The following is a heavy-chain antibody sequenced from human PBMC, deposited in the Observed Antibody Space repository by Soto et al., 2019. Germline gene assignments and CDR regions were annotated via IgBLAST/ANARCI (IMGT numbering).Heavy chain of an antibody. CDR3: ARDMSYDFWSGYVGFDP. V-gene: IGHV4-61*03. D-gene: IGHD3-3*01. Sequence: TLSLTCTVSGGSVRSCSHYWSWIRQPPGKGLEWIGNIYYSGSTKYNPSLKSRVTISVDRSRNHFSLNLRSVTTADTALYYCARDMSYDFWSGYVGFDPWGQGTLVTVS. CDR1: GGSVRSCSHY. CDR2: IYYSGST. J-gene: IGHJ5*02.